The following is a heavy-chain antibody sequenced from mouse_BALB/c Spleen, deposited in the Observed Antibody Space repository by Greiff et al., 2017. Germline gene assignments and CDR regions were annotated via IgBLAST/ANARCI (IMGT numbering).Heavy chain of an antibody. CDR2: IRNKANGYTT. Sequence: EVQLVESGGGLVQPGGSLRLSCATSGFTFTDYYMSWVRQPPGKALEWLGFIRNKANGYTTEYSASVKGRFTISRDNSQSILYLQMNTLRAEDSATYYCARDMGARFAYWGQGTLVTVSA. J-gene: IGHJ3*01. V-gene: IGHV7-3*02. CDR1: GFTFTDYY. CDR3: ARDMGARFAY.